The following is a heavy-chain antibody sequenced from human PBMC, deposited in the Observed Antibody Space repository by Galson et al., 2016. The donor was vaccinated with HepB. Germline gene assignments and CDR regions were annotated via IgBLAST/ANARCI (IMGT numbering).Heavy chain of an antibody. J-gene: IGHJ1*01. CDR3: TATYYDFWSATQIHH. CDR2: IQSKTDGGTT. Sequence: SLRLSCAASGFTFSNAWMSWVRQAPGKGLEWVGRIQSKTDGGTTDYAAPVKGRFTISRDDSKNTLYLQMNSLKTEDTAVYYCTATYYDFWSATQIHHWGQGTLVTVSS. CDR1: GFTFSNAW. V-gene: IGHV3-15*01. D-gene: IGHD3-3*01.